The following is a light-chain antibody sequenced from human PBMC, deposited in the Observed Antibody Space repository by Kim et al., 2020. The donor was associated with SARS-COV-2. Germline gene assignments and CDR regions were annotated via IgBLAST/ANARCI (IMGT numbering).Light chain of an antibody. CDR3: EQHANWPVT. Sequence: EIVLTQSPATLSLSPGERATLSCRASQSVGNYLAWYQQKPGQAPRPLIYDASRRATGIPARFSGTWSGTDFTHPISSLEPEDFAVYYCEQHANWPVTCGGETK. CDR1: QSVGNY. J-gene: IGKJ4*01. V-gene: IGKV3-11*01. CDR2: DAS.